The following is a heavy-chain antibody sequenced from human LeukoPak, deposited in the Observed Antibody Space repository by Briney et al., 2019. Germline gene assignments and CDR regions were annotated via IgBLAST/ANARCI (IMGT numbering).Heavy chain of an antibody. Sequence: GGSLRLSCAASGFTVSSNYMSWVRQAPGKGLEWVSVIYSGGSTYYADSVKGRFTISRDNSKNTLYLQMNSLRAEDTAVYYCARDQVVTGTSHWGQGTLVTVSS. J-gene: IGHJ4*02. V-gene: IGHV3-66*01. CDR3: ARDQVVTGTSH. CDR2: IYSGGST. CDR1: GFTVSSNY. D-gene: IGHD2-15*01.